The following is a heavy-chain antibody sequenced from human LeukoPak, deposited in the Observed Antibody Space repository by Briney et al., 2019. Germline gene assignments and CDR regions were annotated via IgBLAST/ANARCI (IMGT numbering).Heavy chain of an antibody. CDR1: GGSISGYY. V-gene: IGHV4-59*08. J-gene: IGHJ4*02. D-gene: IGHD5-24*01. CDR2: VYYSGTT. CDR3: VRRRDGYSDY. Sequence: PSETLSLTCTVSGGSISGYYWSWFRQPPGKGLEWIGYVYYSGTTNYNPSLKSRVTISVDTSKNQFSLKLSSVTAADTALYYCVRRRDGYSDYWGQGILVTVSS.